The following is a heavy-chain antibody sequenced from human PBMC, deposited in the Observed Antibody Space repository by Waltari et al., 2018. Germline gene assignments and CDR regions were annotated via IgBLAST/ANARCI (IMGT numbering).Heavy chain of an antibody. J-gene: IGHJ5*02. Sequence: ELYLSEYGRDLVKPGRAVGLSCAAYGFTVGAGSMGCFRPPHGRGLAWVGFIRSKAYGGTTEYAASVKGRFTISRDDSKSIAYLQMNSLKTEDTAVYYCTRNPRRYCSGGSCGGFDPWGQGTLVTVSS. CDR3: TRNPRRYCSGGSCGGFDP. CDR2: IRSKAYGGTT. V-gene: IGHV3-49*05. CDR1: GFTVGAGS. D-gene: IGHD2-15*01.